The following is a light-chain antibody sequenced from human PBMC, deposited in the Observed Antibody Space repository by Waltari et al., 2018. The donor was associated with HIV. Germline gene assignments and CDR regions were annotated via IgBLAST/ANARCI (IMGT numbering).Light chain of an antibody. Sequence: QSVLTQPPSVSGAPGQRVTFSCTGSSSNIGAGYDVHWYQQLPGTAPTLLIYGNNNRPSGVPDRFSGSKSGTSASLAITGLQAEDEAYYYCQSYDSSLSGSWVFGGGAKLTVL. CDR1: SSNIGAGYD. CDR3: QSYDSSLSGSWV. CDR2: GNN. J-gene: IGLJ3*02. V-gene: IGLV1-40*01.